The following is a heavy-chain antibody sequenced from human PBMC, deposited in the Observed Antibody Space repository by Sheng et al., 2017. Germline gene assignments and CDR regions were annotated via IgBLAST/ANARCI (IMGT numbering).Heavy chain of an antibody. V-gene: IGHV3-48*03. CDR1: GFTFSSYE. CDR3: ARDNGILTGYNVDYYYYGMDV. Sequence: EVQLVESGGGLVQPGGSLRLSCAASGFTFSSYEMNWVRQAPGKGLEWVSYISSSGSTIYYADSVKGRFTISRDNAKNSLYLQMNSLRAEDTAVYYCARDNGILTGYNVDYYYYGMDVWGQGTTVTVSS. CDR2: ISSSGSTI. D-gene: IGHD3-9*01. J-gene: IGHJ6*02.